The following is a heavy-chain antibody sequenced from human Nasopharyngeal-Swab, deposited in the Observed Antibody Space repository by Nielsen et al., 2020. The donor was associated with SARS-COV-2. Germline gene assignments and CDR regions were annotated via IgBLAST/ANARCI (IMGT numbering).Heavy chain of an antibody. CDR2: INHSGST. CDR1: SGSFSGYY. CDR3: ARGRSEDYGGDRFDY. D-gene: IGHD4-23*01. V-gene: IGHV4-34*01. J-gene: IGHJ4*02. Sequence: SETLSLTCAVYSGSFSGYYWSWIRHLPGKGLEWIGEINHSGSTNYNPSLKSRVTIPVDTSKNQFSLKLSSVTAADTAVYYCARGRSEDYGGDRFDYWGQGTLVTVSS.